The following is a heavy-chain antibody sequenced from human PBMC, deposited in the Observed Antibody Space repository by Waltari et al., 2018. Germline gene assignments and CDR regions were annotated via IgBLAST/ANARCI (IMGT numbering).Heavy chain of an antibody. D-gene: IGHD6-19*01. Sequence: KASGGTFSSYAISWVRQAPGQGLEWMGGIIPIFGTANYAQKFQGRVTITADESTSTAYMELSSLRSEDTAVYYCARREGGAVAGTGYDYWGQGTLVTVSS. CDR1: GGTFSSYA. J-gene: IGHJ4*02. V-gene: IGHV1-69*01. CDR2: IIPIFGTA. CDR3: ARREGGAVAGTGYDY.